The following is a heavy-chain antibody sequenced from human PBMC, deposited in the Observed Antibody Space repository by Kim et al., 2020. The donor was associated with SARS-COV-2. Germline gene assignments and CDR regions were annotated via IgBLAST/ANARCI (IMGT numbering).Heavy chain of an antibody. J-gene: IGHJ6*02. Sequence: ASVKVSCKASGYTFTGYYMHWVRQAPGQGLEWMGRINPNSGGTNYAQKFQGRVTMTRDTSISTAYMELSRLRSDDTAVYYCARDHLLFYYYYGMDVWGQGTTVTVSS. CDR2: INPNSGGT. D-gene: IGHD1-26*01. V-gene: IGHV1-2*06. CDR3: ARDHLLFYYYYGMDV. CDR1: GYTFTGYY.